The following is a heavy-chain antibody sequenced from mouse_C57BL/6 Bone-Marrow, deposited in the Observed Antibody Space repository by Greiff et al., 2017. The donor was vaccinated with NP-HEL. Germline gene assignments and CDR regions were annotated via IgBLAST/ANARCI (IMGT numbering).Heavy chain of an antibody. J-gene: IGHJ3*01. V-gene: IGHV5-12*01. D-gene: IGHD1-1*01. CDR3: ARQGYYGEDWFAC. CDR2: ISNGGGST. Sequence: EVHLVESGGGLVQPGGSLKLSCAASGFTFSDYYMYWVRQTPEKRLEWVAYISNGGGSTYYPDTVKGRFTISRDNAKNTLYLQMSRLKSEDTAMYYCARQGYYGEDWFACWGQGTLVTVSA. CDR1: GFTFSDYY.